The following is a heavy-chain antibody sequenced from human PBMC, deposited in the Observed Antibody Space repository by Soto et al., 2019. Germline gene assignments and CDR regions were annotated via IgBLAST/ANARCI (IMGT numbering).Heavy chain of an antibody. Sequence: PEGSLRLSCAASGFTFSSYAMSWVRQAPGKGLEWVSVISGSGGSTHYADSVKGRSTISRDNSKNTLHLQVNSLRGEDTAVYYCAKEADISGYYPDYWGQGTQVTV. D-gene: IGHD3-22*01. CDR2: ISGSGGST. CDR1: GFTFSSYA. CDR3: AKEADISGYYPDY. J-gene: IGHJ4*02. V-gene: IGHV3-23*01.